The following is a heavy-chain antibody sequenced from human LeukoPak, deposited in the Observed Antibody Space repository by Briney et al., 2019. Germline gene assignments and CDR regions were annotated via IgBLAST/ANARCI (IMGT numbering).Heavy chain of an antibody. CDR2: INHSGST. J-gene: IGHJ4*02. D-gene: IGHD5-12*01. CDR3: ARHPQTRYSGYRRPFDY. CDR1: GESFTDYY. Sequence: SETLSLTCAVYGESFTDYYWSWIRQPPGKGLEWIGEINHSGSTNYNPSLKSRVTISVDTSKNQFSLKLSSVTAADTAVYYCARHPQTRYSGYRRPFDYWGQGTLVTVSS. V-gene: IGHV4-34*01.